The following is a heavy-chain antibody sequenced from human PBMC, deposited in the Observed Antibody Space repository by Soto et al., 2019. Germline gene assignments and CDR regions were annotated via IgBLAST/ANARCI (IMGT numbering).Heavy chain of an antibody. J-gene: IGHJ6*02. CDR1: GFTFSNYG. Sequence: LRLSCAASGFTFSNYGMHWVRQAPGKGLEWVAVISYDGSDKYYADSVKGRFSISRDNSKNTLYLQMNSLRAEDTAVYYCAKVTGYCSSSSCRRDYYYYYGMDVWGQGTTVTVSS. D-gene: IGHD2-2*01. V-gene: IGHV3-30*18. CDR3: AKVTGYCSSSSCRRDYYYYYGMDV. CDR2: ISYDGSDK.